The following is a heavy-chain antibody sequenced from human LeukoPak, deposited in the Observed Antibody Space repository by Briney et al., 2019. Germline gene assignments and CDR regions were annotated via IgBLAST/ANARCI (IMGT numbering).Heavy chain of an antibody. CDR2: MNPNSGNT. CDR1: GYTFTSYD. V-gene: IGHV1-8*01. Sequence: ASVKVSCKASGYTFTSYDINWVRQATGQGLEWMGWMNPNSGNTGYAQKFQGRVTMTRNTSISTAYMELSSLRSEDTAVYYCARGLTYSSSWYGYYYYGMDVWGRGTTVTVSS. D-gene: IGHD6-13*01. CDR3: ARGLTYSSSWYGYYYYGMDV. J-gene: IGHJ6*02.